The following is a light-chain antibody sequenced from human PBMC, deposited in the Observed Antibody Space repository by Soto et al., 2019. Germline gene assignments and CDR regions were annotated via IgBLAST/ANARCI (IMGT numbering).Light chain of an antibody. V-gene: IGKV3-15*01. J-gene: IGKJ2*01. CDR1: QSVSK. Sequence: EIAMTQSPATLSVSPGERATLSCRASQSVSKLAWYQQKPGQAPRLLIYGASPRATGIPARFRGSGSGTEFTLTISSLQSEEFAVYYCQQYNNWLYTFGPGTKLE. CDR3: QQYNNWLYT. CDR2: GAS.